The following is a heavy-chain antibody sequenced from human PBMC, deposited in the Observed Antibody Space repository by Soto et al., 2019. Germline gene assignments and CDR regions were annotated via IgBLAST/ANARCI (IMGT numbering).Heavy chain of an antibody. V-gene: IGHV4-30-4*01. Sequence: KTSETLSLTCTVSGGSISSGDYYWSWIRQPPGKGLEWIGHIYYSGSTYYNPSLKSRVTISVDTSKNQFSLKLSSVTAADTAVYYCARAHDYYYYYGMDVWGQGTTVTVSS. CDR2: IYYSGST. CDR3: ARAHDYYYYYGMDV. CDR1: GGSISSGDYY. J-gene: IGHJ6*02.